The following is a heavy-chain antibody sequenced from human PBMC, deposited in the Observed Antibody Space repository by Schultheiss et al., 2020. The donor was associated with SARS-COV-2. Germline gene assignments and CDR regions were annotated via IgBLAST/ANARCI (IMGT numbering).Heavy chain of an antibody. CDR1: GFTFSSYA. CDR2: IKQDGSEK. J-gene: IGHJ4*02. Sequence: GGSLRLSCAASGFTFSSYAMHWVRQAPGKGLEWVANIKQDGSEKYYVDSVKGRFTISRDNAKNSLYLQMNSLRAEDTALYYCAKKGMGASYYGNYFDYWGQGTLVTVSS. D-gene: IGHD1-26*01. CDR3: AKKGMGASYYGNYFDY. V-gene: IGHV3-7*03.